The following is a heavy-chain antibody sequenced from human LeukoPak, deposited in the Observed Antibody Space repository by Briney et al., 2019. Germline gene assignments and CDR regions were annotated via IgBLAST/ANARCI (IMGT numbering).Heavy chain of an antibody. CDR2: INANSGTT. Sequence: GGSLRLSCTAPGFAFSVYAMSWLRQPPGKGLEWVSTINANSGTTSYAASVRGRFTISRDNSKNSLYLQMNSLRTEDTALYYCARDSQEFFQHWGQGTLVTVSS. CDR1: GFAFSVYA. CDR3: ARDSQEFFQH. V-gene: IGHV3-43*02. J-gene: IGHJ1*01.